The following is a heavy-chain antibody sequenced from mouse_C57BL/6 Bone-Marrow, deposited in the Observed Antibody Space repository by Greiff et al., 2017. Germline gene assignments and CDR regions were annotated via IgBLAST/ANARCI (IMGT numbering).Heavy chain of an antibody. CDR3: TGSDYSNSY. V-gene: IGHV3-6*01. D-gene: IGHD2-5*01. Sequence: EVKLQESGPGLVKPSQSLSLTCSVTGYSITSGYYWNWIRQFPGNKLEWMGYISYDGSNNYNPPLKNRIAITRDTSKNQFFLKLNYVTTEDTATYYCTGSDYSNSYWGQGTLVTGSA. J-gene: IGHJ3*01. CDR2: ISYDGSN. CDR1: GYSITSGYY.